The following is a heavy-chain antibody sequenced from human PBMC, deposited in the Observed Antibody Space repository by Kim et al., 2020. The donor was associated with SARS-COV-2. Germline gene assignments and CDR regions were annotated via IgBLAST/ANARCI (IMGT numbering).Heavy chain of an antibody. J-gene: IGHJ4*02. Sequence: NDAQKFQERVTITRDMSTSTAYMELSSLKSEDTAVYYCACAPAEGGACGYWGQGTLVTVSS. V-gene: IGHV1-58*01. D-gene: IGHD2-21*01. CDR3: ACAPAEGGACGY.